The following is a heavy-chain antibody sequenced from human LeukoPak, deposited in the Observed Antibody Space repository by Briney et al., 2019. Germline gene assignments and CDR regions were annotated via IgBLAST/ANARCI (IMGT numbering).Heavy chain of an antibody. J-gene: IGHJ3*02. Sequence: SVKVSCKASGGTFSSYAISWVRQAPGQGLEWMGRIIPILGIANYAQKFQGRVTITADKSTSTAYMELSSLRSEDTAVYYCARGSSSWGDAFDIWGQGTMVTVSS. CDR2: IIPILGIA. V-gene: IGHV1-69*04. CDR3: ARGSSSWGDAFDI. D-gene: IGHD6-13*01. CDR1: GGTFSSYA.